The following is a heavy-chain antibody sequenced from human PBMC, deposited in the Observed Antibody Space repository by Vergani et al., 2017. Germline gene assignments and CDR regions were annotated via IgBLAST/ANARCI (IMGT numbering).Heavy chain of an antibody. CDR2: ISYDGSNK. V-gene: IGHV3-30-3*01. D-gene: IGHD3-3*01. CDR1: GFTFSSYA. Sequence: VQLVESGGGLVQPGRSLRLSCAASGFTFSSYAMHWVRQAPGKGLEWVAVISYDGSNKYYADSVKGRFTISRDNSKNTLYLQMNSLRAEDTAVYYCARDVDFWSGYLSYWGQGTLVTVSS. CDR3: ARDVDFWSGYLSY. J-gene: IGHJ4*02.